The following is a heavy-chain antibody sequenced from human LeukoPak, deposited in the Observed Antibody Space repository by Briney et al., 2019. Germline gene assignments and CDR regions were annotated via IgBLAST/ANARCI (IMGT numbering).Heavy chain of an antibody. V-gene: IGHV4-34*01. Sequence: KTSETLSLTCAVYGGSFSGYYWSWIRQPPGKGLEWIGEINHSGSTNYNPSLKSRVTISVDTSKNQFSLKLSSVTAADTAVYYCARRYDFWSGFDPWGQGTLVTVSS. CDR3: ARRYDFWSGFDP. D-gene: IGHD3-3*01. J-gene: IGHJ5*02. CDR2: INHSGST. CDR1: GGSFSGYY.